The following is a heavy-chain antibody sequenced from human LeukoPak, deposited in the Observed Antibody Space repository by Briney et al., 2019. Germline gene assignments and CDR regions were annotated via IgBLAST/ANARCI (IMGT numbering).Heavy chain of an antibody. J-gene: IGHJ6*02. CDR1: GFTVSSNY. CDR3: ARDQATMWEPIDYYGMDV. Sequence: PGGSLRLSCAASGFTVSSNYMSWVRQAPGKGLEWVSVIYSGGSTYYADSVKGRFTISRDNSKNTLYLQMNSLRAEDTAVYYCARDQATMWEPIDYYGMDVWGQGTTVTVSS. D-gene: IGHD3-10*02. V-gene: IGHV3-66*01. CDR2: IYSGGST.